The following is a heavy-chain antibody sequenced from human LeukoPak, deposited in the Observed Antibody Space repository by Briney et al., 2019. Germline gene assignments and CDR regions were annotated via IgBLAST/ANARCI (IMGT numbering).Heavy chain of an antibody. CDR3: ARGSGYAVFDI. D-gene: IGHD5-12*01. CDR2: INSDGSST. CDR1: GFTFSSYW. V-gene: IGHV3-74*01. J-gene: IGHJ3*02. Sequence: GGSLRLSCVASGFTFSSYWMHWVRQAPGKGLAWVSRINSDGSSTFYADSVKGRFTISRDNAKNTLYLQMNSLRAEDTAVYYCARGSGYAVFDIWGQGTMVTVSS.